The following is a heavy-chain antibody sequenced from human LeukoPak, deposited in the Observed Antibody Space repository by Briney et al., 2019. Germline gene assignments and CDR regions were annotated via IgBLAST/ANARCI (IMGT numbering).Heavy chain of an antibody. CDR2: IYYSGST. V-gene: IGHV4-59*08. J-gene: IGHJ3*02. Sequence: SETLSLTCTVSGGSISSYYWSWIRQPPGKGLEWIGYIYYSGSTNYNPSLKSRVTISVDTSKNQFSLKLSSVTAADTAVYYCARPGVGATTGAFDIWGQGTMVTVSS. CDR1: GGSISSYY. CDR3: ARPGVGATTGAFDI. D-gene: IGHD1-26*01.